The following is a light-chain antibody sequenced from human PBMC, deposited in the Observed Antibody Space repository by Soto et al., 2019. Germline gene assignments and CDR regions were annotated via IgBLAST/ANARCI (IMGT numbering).Light chain of an antibody. CDR2: AAS. Sequence: DIQMTQSPSSLSASVGDRVTITCRASQTISFYLNWYQQKPGKAPKLLIYAASNLQSGVPSRFSASGSGTDFTLTLNSLQPEDFATYYCQQAYSTPRTFGQGTTVEIK. CDR3: QQAYSTPRT. V-gene: IGKV1-39*01. CDR1: QTISFY. J-gene: IGKJ1*01.